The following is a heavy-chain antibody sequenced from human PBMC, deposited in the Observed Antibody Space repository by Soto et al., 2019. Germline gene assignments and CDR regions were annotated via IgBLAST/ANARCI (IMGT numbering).Heavy chain of an antibody. CDR2: ISGSGDST. D-gene: IGHD2-21*02. CDR1: GFTFSSYA. J-gene: IGHJ4*02. CDR3: AKDLSTYCGGDCYPY. Sequence: GGSLRLSCAASGFTFSSYAMSWVRQAPGKGPEWVSAISGSGDSTYYADSVKGRFTISRDNSKNTLYLQMNSLRAEDTAVYYCAKDLSTYCGGDCYPYWGQGPLVTVYS. V-gene: IGHV3-23*01.